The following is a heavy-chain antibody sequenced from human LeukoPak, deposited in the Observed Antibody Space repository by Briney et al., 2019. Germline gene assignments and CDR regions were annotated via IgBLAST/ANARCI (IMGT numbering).Heavy chain of an antibody. CDR1: GFTFSSYA. D-gene: IGHD1-26*01. J-gene: IGHJ4*02. Sequence: GGSLRLSCAASGFTFSSYAMSWVRQAPGKGLEWVSAISGSGGSTYYADSVKGRFTISRDNSKNTLYLQMNSLRAEDTAVYYCAKGSWEWELLSSFDYWGQGTLATVSS. CDR2: ISGSGGST. CDR3: AKGSWEWELLSSFDY. V-gene: IGHV3-23*01.